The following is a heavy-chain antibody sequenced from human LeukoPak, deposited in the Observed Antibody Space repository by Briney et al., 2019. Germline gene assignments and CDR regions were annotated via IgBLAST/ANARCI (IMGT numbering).Heavy chain of an antibody. V-gene: IGHV4-4*02. CDR1: GGSISSSNW. Sequence: PSETLSLTCAVSGGSISSSNWWSWVRQPPGKGLEWIGEIYHSGSTNYNPSLKSRVTISVDTSKNQFSLKLNSVTAADTAVYYCARGGGVIAATGDYWGQGTLVTVSS. D-gene: IGHD2-15*01. CDR2: IYHSGST. CDR3: ARGGGVIAATGDY. J-gene: IGHJ4*02.